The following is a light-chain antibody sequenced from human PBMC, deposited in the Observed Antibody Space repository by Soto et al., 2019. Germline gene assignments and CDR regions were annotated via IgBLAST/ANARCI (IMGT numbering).Light chain of an antibody. CDR3: MQGTHWPYT. V-gene: IGKV2-30*01. CDR1: QSLVYVNGDTY. J-gene: IGKJ2*01. CDR2: KVS. Sequence: DVVMTQSPLSLPVTLGQPASISCRSSQSLVYVNGDTYLDWFQHRPGQSPRRLIYKVSNRDSGVPDRLSGSGSGPDFTLKISRVEAEDVGVYYCMQGTHWPYTFGQGTKLEIK.